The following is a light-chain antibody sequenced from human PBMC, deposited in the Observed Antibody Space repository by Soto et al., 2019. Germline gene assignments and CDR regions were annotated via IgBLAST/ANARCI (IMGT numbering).Light chain of an antibody. CDR2: GNS. CDR3: QSYDSSLSGYV. V-gene: IGLV1-40*01. J-gene: IGLJ1*01. Sequence: QSVLTQPPSVSGAPGQRVTISCTGSSSNIGAGYGVHWYQQLPGTAPKLPIYGNSNRPSGVPDRFSGSKSGTSASLAITGLQAEDEADYYCQSYDSSLSGYVFGTGTKLTVL. CDR1: SSNIGAGYG.